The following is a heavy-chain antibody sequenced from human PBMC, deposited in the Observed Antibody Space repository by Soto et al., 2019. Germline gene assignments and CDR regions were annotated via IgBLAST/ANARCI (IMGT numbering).Heavy chain of an antibody. CDR3: AKGPTIFGVVISYSFYYGLDV. CDR1: RLSFSSYA. V-gene: IGHV3-23*01. CDR2: ISSSGTST. Sequence: PGGSLRLSCAASRLSFSSYAMSWVRQAPGKGLEWVSAISSSGTSTYSADSVKGRFTISRDKSKNMLYLQMNSLRAGDTAVYYCAKGPTIFGVVISYSFYYGLDVWGQGTTVTVSS. D-gene: IGHD3-3*01. J-gene: IGHJ6*02.